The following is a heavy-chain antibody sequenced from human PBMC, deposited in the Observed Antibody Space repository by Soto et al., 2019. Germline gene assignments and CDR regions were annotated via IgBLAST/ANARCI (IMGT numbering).Heavy chain of an antibody. CDR3: ARGYLGSFDY. V-gene: IGHV3-74*01. CDR1: GFTFTGHW. CDR2: INTDGTTT. J-gene: IGHJ4*02. D-gene: IGHD7-27*01. Sequence: EVQLVESGGGLVQPGGSLRLSCAASGFTFTGHWMHWVRQPLGKGLVWVARINTDGTTTNYADSVKGRFTISRDNAKNTLYLEMNSLRAEDTAVYYCARGYLGSFDYWGQGTLVTVSS.